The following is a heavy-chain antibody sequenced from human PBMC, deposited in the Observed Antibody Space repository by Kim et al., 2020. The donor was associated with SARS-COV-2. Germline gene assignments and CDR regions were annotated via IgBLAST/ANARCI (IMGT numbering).Heavy chain of an antibody. V-gene: IGHV1-18*01. Sequence: YAQKLQGRVTMTTATSTSTAYMELRSLRSDDTAVYYCARDPYGGNTFDYWGQGTLVTVSS. CDR3: ARDPYGGNTFDY. D-gene: IGHD2-15*01. J-gene: IGHJ4*02.